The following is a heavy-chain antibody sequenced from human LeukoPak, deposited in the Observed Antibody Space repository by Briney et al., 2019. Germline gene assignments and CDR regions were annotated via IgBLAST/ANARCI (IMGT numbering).Heavy chain of an antibody. V-gene: IGHV3-23*01. J-gene: IGHJ6*03. CDR3: AKGDFYGSGRDYYYYMDV. CDR2: ISGSGGRT. Sequence: GGSLRLSCAASGFTFSRYGMSWVRQAPGKGLEWGSAISGSGGRTYYADSVKGRFTISRDNSKNTLYLQMNSLRAEDTAVYNCAKGDFYGSGRDYYYYMDVWGKGTTVTISS. CDR1: GFTFSRYG. D-gene: IGHD3-10*01.